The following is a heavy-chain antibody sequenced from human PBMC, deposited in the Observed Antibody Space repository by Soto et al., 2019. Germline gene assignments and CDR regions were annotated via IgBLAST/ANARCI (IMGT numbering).Heavy chain of an antibody. V-gene: IGHV4-38-2*02. CDR3: AREQYNWKL. Sequence: SETLSLTCGVSGYSISSGFYWGWVRQPPGKGLEWIGSIRHDGNIYYNPSLKSRVTISLDTSKNQVSLRLKSVTAADTAVYYCAREQYNWKLWGQGTLVTVSS. J-gene: IGHJ4*02. CDR2: IRHDGNI. D-gene: IGHD1-20*01. CDR1: GYSISSGFY.